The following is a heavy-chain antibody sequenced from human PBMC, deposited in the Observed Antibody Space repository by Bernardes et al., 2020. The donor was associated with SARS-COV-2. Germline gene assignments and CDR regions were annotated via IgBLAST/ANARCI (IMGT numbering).Heavy chain of an antibody. CDR2: TYPGDSDT. Sequence: GESLKISCKGSGYNFTNYWIGWVRQTPGRGLEWMGITYPGDSDTRYSPSFRGQVSVSADTSVSTVYLQWSSLKASDTAIYYCARRRLYGDFLLDYWGQGTLVTVSS. D-gene: IGHD4-17*01. V-gene: IGHV5-51*01. CDR1: GYNFTNYW. J-gene: IGHJ4*02. CDR3: ARRRLYGDFLLDY.